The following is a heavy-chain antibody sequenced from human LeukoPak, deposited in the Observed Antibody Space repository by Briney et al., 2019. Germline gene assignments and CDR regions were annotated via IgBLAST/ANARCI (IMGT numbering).Heavy chain of an antibody. CDR2: ISSRSDYT. Sequence: GGSLRLSCAASGFTFSDYYMGWIRQAPGKGLEWLAYISSRSDYTNYADSVQGRFSISRDNAKNSLYLQMNSLRADDTAVYYCARDRDSRWDFDLWGRGTLVTVSS. CDR3: ARDRDSRWDFDL. J-gene: IGHJ2*01. V-gene: IGHV3-11*05. CDR1: GFTFSDYY. D-gene: IGHD3-22*01.